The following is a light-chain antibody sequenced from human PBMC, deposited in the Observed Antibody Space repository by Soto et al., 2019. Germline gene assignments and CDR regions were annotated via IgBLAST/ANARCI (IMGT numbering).Light chain of an antibody. J-gene: IGLJ1*01. Sequence: QSVLTQPASVSGSPGQSITISCTGTSSDVGGYNYVSWYQQHPVNAPKLIIYDVSNRPSGVSNRFSGPKSGNTASPTISGLQAEDEADYYCSSYTSSSTLGVFGTGTKVTVL. CDR1: SSDVGGYNY. V-gene: IGLV2-14*01. CDR3: SSYTSSSTLGV. CDR2: DVS.